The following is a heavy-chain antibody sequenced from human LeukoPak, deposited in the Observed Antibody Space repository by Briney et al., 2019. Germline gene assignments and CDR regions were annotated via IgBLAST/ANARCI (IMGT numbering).Heavy chain of an antibody. V-gene: IGHV4-31*03. CDR2: IYYSGSI. D-gene: IGHD5-12*01. J-gene: IGHJ3*02. CDR3: ARHSRSGYSDYESAFDI. CDR1: GGSISRGGYY. Sequence: SETLSLTCTVSGGSISRGGYYWSWIRQHPGKGLEYIGYIYYSGSIYYNPSLKSRVTISLDTSKNQFSLKLSSVTAADTAVYYCARHSRSGYSDYESAFDIWGQGTMVIVSS.